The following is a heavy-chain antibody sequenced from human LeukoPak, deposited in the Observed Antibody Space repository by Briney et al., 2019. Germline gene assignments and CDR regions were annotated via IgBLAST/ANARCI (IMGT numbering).Heavy chain of an antibody. CDR3: ARLPRYYDSSGYRGMVDY. V-gene: IGHV4-39*01. CDR2: IYYSGST. J-gene: IGHJ4*02. D-gene: IGHD3-22*01. CDR1: GGSISSGDYY. Sequence: PSETLSLTCTVSGGSISSGDYYWSWIRQPPGKGLEWIGSIYYSGSTYYNPSLKSRITISVDTSKNQFSLKLSSVTAADTAVYYCARLPRYYDSSGYRGMVDYWGQGTLVAVSS.